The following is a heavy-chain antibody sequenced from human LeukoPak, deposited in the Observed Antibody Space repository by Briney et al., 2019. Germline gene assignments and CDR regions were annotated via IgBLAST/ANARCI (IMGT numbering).Heavy chain of an antibody. CDR1: GGSISSSSYY. CDR2: IYYSGST. Sequence: SETLSLTCTVSGGSISSSSYYRGWIRQPPGKGLEWIGSIYYSGSTYYNPSLKSRVTISVDTSKNQFSLKLSSVTAADTAVYYCARGQYSSGWWTYWGQGTLVTVSS. CDR3: ARGQYSSGWWTY. D-gene: IGHD6-19*01. J-gene: IGHJ4*02. V-gene: IGHV4-39*01.